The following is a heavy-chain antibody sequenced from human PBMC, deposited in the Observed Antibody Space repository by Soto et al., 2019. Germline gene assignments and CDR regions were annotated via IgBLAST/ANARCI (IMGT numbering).Heavy chain of an antibody. V-gene: IGHV3-21*01. CDR3: ARDTRTGYCSGVSCYYYGMDV. CDR2: ISSNENYI. J-gene: IGHJ6*02. CDR1: GFTFNNFA. Sequence: LRLSCEASGFTFNNFAMNWVRQAPGKGLEWVSSISSNENYIYYADSVRGRFTISRDNAKNSLHLQMNSLRAEDTAVYYCARDTRTGYCSGVSCYYYGMDVWGQGTTVTVSS. D-gene: IGHD2-15*01.